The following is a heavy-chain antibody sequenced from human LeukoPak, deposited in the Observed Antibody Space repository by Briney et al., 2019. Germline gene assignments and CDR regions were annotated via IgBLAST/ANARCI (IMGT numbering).Heavy chain of an antibody. Sequence: SETLSLTCTVSGGSISSYYWSWIRQPAGKGLEWIGRIYTSGSTNYNPSLKSRVTMSVGTSKNQFSLKLSSVTAADTAVYYCARDVGSSWYEDYFDYWGQGTLVTVSS. J-gene: IGHJ4*02. D-gene: IGHD6-13*01. CDR3: ARDVGSSWYEDYFDY. V-gene: IGHV4-4*07. CDR1: GGSISSYY. CDR2: IYTSGST.